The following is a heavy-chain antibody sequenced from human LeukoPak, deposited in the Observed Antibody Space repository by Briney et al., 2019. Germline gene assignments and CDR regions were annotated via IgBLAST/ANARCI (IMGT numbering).Heavy chain of an antibody. CDR3: ARDLFMSTRAIPQLRLFDP. J-gene: IGHJ5*02. CDR1: GFTFSSYS. D-gene: IGHD2-21*01. V-gene: IGHV3-21*01. Sequence: GGSLRLSCAASGFTFSSYSMNWVRQAPGKGLEWGSSISSSSSYIDYADSVHGRFTISRDNDKNSLYLQMNSLRAEDTAVYYCARDLFMSTRAIPQLRLFDPWGQGTLVTVSS. CDR2: ISSSSSYI.